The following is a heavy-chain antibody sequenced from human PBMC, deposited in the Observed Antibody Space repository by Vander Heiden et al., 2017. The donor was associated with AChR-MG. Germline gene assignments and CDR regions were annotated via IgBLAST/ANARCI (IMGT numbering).Heavy chain of an antibody. CDR1: GFTFRDYW. CDR2: IKQDGSEK. J-gene: IGHJ5*02. CDR3: ARPRWSNNGAHWFDT. V-gene: IGHV3-7*01. D-gene: IGHD2-8*01. Sequence: EVHLVESGGGLVQPGGSLSLSGVASGFTFRDYWMSWVRQSPGKGPEWVANIKQDGSEKYYVDSVKGRFTISRDNAKNSLYLHLTSLRAEDTAVFYCARPRWSNNGAHWFDTWGQGILVTVSS.